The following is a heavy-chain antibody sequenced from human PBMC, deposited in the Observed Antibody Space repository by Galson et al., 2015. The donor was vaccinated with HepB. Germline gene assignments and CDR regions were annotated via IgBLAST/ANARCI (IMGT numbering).Heavy chain of an antibody. CDR3: ARASYVAYYFDY. CDR2: IYDSGST. CDR1: GGSIRSYY. Sequence: ETLSLTCTVSGGSIRSYYWSWIRQPPGKGLEWIGYIYDSGSTNYNPSLKSRVTISVDTSKNQFSLKLSSVTAADTAVYYCARASYVAYYFDYWGQGTLVTVSS. J-gene: IGHJ4*02. V-gene: IGHV4-59*01. D-gene: IGHD3-16*01.